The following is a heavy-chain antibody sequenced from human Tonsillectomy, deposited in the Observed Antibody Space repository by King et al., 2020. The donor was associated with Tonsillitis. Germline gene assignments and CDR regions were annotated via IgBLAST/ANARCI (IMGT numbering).Heavy chain of an antibody. J-gene: IGHJ4*02. D-gene: IGHD6-19*01. CDR3: AKDGHSSGWYYFDY. V-gene: IGHV3-23*04. CDR1: GFSFISYA. Sequence: VQLVESGGGLVQPGGSLRLSCSSSGFSFISYAMSWVRQAPGEGVVWVSGISNSCCDTYYADSVKGRLTISSDNSKNTLDLQMNSLRAGDTAAYYCAKDGHSSGWYYFDYWGQGTLVTVSS. CDR2: ISNSCCDT.